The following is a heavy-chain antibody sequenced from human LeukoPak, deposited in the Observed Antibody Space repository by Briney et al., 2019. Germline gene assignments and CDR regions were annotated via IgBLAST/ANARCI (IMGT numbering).Heavy chain of an antibody. Sequence: ASVKVSCKASGYTFTSYEINWVRQATGQGLEWMGWMNPNSGNTGYAQKFQGRVTMTRNTSINTAYMELSSLRSEDTAVYYCATFPLSRALGSYGYDYWGQGTLVTVSS. CDR3: ATFPLSRALGSYGYDY. CDR2: MNPNSGNT. CDR1: GYTFTSYE. D-gene: IGHD5-18*01. J-gene: IGHJ4*02. V-gene: IGHV1-8*01.